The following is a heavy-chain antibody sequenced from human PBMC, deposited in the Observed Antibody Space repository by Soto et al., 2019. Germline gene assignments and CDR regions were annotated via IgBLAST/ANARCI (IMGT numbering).Heavy chain of an antibody. CDR1: GFTFDDYA. D-gene: IGHD3-3*01. Sequence: GGSLRLSCAASGFTFDDYAMHWVRQAPGKGLEWVSGISWNSGSIGYADSVKGRFTISRDNAKNSLYLQMNSLRAEDTALYYCAKDISFWSGSWRDYYYGMDVWGQGTTVPVS. J-gene: IGHJ6*02. CDR3: AKDISFWSGSWRDYYYGMDV. CDR2: ISWNSGSI. V-gene: IGHV3-9*01.